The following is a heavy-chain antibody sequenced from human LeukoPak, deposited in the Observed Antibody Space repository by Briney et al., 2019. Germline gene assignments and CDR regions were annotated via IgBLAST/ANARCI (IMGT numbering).Heavy chain of an antibody. Sequence: GGSLRLSCAASGFTFSDYYMSWIRQAPGKGLEWVSYISSSSSYINYADSVKGRFTISRDNAKNSLYLQMNSLRAEDTAVYYCARDRGGYYPEDWGQGTLVTVSS. D-gene: IGHD3-22*01. J-gene: IGHJ4*02. CDR2: ISSSSSYI. CDR1: GFTFSDYY. V-gene: IGHV3-11*05. CDR3: ARDRGGYYPED.